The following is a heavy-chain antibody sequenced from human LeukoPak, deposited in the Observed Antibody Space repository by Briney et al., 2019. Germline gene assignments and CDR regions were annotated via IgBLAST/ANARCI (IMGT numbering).Heavy chain of an antibody. D-gene: IGHD5-18*01. Sequence: SETLSLTCTVSVGSICSGSYYWGWIRQSPGKGLEWIGNIYYGGSTSYDPSLKTRVNLSVEMHKNHFSLKLSSVTGGNAPVYLCARLRGYSFMDVWGKGTKVTVSS. CDR2: IYYGGST. CDR3: ARLRGYSFMDV. CDR1: VGSICSGSYY. V-gene: IGHV4-39*07. J-gene: IGHJ6*03.